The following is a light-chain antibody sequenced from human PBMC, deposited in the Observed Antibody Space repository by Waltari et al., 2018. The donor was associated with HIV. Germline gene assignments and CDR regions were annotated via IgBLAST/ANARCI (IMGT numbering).Light chain of an antibody. V-gene: IGLV1-47*01. J-gene: IGLJ1*01. Sequence: QSGLTQPPSASGTPGRRLSISCAGNNSNIGSNFVFWYRQIPGAAPTLLVDRNNQRPSGVGDRFSGSRSGASASLVISGLRVEDEADYYCASWDDGLRGHVFGSGTTVSV. CDR1: NSNIGSNF. CDR2: RNN. CDR3: ASWDDGLRGHV.